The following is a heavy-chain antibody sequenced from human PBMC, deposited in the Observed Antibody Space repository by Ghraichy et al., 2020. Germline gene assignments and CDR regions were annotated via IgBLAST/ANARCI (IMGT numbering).Heavy chain of an antibody. CDR2: INHSGST. CDR1: GGSFSGYY. CDR3: ARFPSWKASNYYDSSGYNRWFDP. V-gene: IGHV4-34*01. J-gene: IGHJ5*02. Sequence: SETLSLTCAVYGGSFSGYYWSWIRQPPGKGLEWIGEINHSGSTNYNPSLKSRVTISVDTSKNQFSLKLSSVTAADTAVYYCARFPSWKASNYYDSSGYNRWFDPWGQGTLVTVSS. D-gene: IGHD3-22*01.